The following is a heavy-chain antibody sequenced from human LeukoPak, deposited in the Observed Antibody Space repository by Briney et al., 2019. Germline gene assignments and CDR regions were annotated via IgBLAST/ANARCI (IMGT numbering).Heavy chain of an antibody. CDR3: ARQVTLLAGRLEAGGFDI. CDR1: GGSFSDYY. Sequence: SETLSLTCSVSGGSFSDYYWDWIRQSPGKGLEWIGYIYPSGSTDYNPSLKSRVTMSTDTSKNQISLKLTSVTAADTAVYFCARQVTLLAGRLEAGGFDIWGRGTMVTVSS. J-gene: IGHJ3*02. CDR2: IYPSGST. D-gene: IGHD2-21*02. V-gene: IGHV4-59*08.